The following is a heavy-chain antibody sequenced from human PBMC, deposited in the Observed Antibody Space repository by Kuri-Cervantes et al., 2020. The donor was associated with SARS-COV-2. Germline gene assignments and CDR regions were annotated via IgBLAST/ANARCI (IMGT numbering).Heavy chain of an antibody. CDR3: ARGSGILWFGELSRGWFDP. J-gene: IGHJ5*02. Sequence: GSLRLSCAVYGGSFSGYYWSWIRQPPGKGLEWIGEINHSGSTNYNPALKSRVTISVDTSKNQFSLKLSSVTAADTAVYYCARGSGILWFGELSRGWFDPWGQGTLVTVSS. D-gene: IGHD3-10*01. CDR2: INHSGST. CDR1: GGSFSGYY. V-gene: IGHV4-34*01.